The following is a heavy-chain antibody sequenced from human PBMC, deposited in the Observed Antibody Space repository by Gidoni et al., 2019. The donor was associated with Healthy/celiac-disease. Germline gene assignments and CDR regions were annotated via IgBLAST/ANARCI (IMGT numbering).Heavy chain of an antibody. D-gene: IGHD1-1*01. CDR2: IIPIFGTA. Sequence: QVQLVQSGAEVKKPGSSVKVSCKASGGTFSSYAISWVRQAPGQGLEWLGGIIPIFGTANYAQKFQGRVTITADESTSTAYMELSRLRSEDTAVYYCARANDYYYGMDVWGQGTTVTVSS. V-gene: IGHV1-69*01. J-gene: IGHJ6*02. CDR3: ARANDYYYGMDV. CDR1: GGTFSSYA.